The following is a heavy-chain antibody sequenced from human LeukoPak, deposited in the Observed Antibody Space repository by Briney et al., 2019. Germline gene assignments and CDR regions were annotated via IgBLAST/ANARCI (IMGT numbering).Heavy chain of an antibody. Sequence: GGSLRLSGAASGFTFSSYAMHWVRQAPGTGLEWVAVISYDGSNKYYADSVKGRFTISRDNSKNTLYLQMNSLRAEDTAVYYCARARKKQVTDYWGQGTLVTVSS. CDR2: ISYDGSNK. V-gene: IGHV3-30*04. D-gene: IGHD5-18*01. CDR1: GFTFSSYA. CDR3: ARARKKQVTDY. J-gene: IGHJ4*02.